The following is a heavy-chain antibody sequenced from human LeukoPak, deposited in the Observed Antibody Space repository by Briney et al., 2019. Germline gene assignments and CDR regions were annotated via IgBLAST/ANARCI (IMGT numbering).Heavy chain of an antibody. CDR3: ASGNWRYYFDY. D-gene: IGHD1-1*01. CDR1: GGSISSYY. Sequence: SETLSLTCTVSGGSISSYYWSWIRQPPGKGLEWIGYIYYSGSTNYNPSLKSRVTISVDTSKNQFSLKLSSVTAADTAVYYCASGNWRYYFDYWGQGTLLTVSS. CDR2: IYYSGST. V-gene: IGHV4-59*08. J-gene: IGHJ4*02.